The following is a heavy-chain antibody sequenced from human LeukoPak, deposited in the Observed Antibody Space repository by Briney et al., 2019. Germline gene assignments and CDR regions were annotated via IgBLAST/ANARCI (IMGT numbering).Heavy chain of an antibody. V-gene: IGHV4-34*01. CDR1: GGSFSGYY. J-gene: IGHJ3*02. D-gene: IGHD6-19*01. Sequence: PSETLSLTCTVYGGSFSGYYWSWIRQPPGKGLEWIGEINHSGSTNYNPSLKSRVTISVDTSKNQFSLKLSSVTAADTAVYYCARLHPGYSSGWYAGLGIWGQGTMVTVSS. CDR2: INHSGST. CDR3: ARLHPGYSSGWYAGLGI.